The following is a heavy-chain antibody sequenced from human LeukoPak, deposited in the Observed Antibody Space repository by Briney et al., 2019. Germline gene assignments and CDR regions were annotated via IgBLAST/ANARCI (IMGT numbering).Heavy chain of an antibody. V-gene: IGHV3-23*01. CDR2: ISGSGGST. J-gene: IGHJ4*02. CDR3: AKDPWQWLVKYFDY. D-gene: IGHD6-19*01. CDR1: GFTFSSYG. Sequence: GSLRLSCAASGFTFSSYGMSWVRQAPGKGLEWVSAISGSGGSTYYADSVKGRFTISRDNSKNTLYLQMNGLRAEDTAVYYCAKDPWQWLVKYFDYWGQGTLVTVSS.